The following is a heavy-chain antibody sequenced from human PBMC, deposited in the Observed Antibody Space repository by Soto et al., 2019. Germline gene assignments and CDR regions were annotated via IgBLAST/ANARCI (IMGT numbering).Heavy chain of an antibody. V-gene: IGHV4-59*01. J-gene: IGHJ5*02. CDR1: GGSISGYY. D-gene: IGHD6-6*01. CDR3: AXGGQSSSGLRTENWFDP. Sequence: SETLSLTCTVSGGSISGYYWSWIRQPPGKGLEWIGYIYYSGSTNYNPSLKSRVTISVVTSKNQFSLKLSSVTAADTAVYYCAXGGQSSSGLRTENWFDPWGQGTLVTVSS. CDR2: IYYSGST.